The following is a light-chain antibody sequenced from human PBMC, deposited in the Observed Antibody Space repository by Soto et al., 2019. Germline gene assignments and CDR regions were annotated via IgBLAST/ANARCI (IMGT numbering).Light chain of an antibody. CDR1: SSDVGGFNY. Sequence: QSALTQPASVSGSPGQSITISCTGTSSDVGGFNYVSWYQQHPAKAPKLMIYEVSNRPSGVSHRFSGSKSGNTASLTISGLQAEDEADYYCFSYTTSSTLVFGGGTKLTVL. CDR3: FSYTTSSTLV. J-gene: IGLJ3*02. CDR2: EVS. V-gene: IGLV2-14*01.